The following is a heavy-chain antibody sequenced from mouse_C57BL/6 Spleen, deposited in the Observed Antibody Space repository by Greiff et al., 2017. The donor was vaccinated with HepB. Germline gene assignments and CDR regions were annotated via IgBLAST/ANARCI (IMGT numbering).Heavy chain of an antibody. V-gene: IGHV1-39*01. D-gene: IGHD2-4*01. CDR1: GYSFTDYN. CDR2: INPNYGTT. Sequence: VQLKQSGPELVKPGASVKISCKASGYSFTDYNMNWVKQSNGKSLEWIGVINPNYGTTSYNQKFKGKATLTVDQSSSTAYMQLNSLTSEDSAVYYCARRQGMITTGYYYAMDYWGQGTSVTVSS. CDR3: ARRQGMITTGYYYAMDY. J-gene: IGHJ4*01.